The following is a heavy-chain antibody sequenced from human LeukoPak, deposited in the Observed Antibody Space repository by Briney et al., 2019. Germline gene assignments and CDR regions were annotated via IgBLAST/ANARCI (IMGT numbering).Heavy chain of an antibody. D-gene: IGHD3-10*01. V-gene: IGHV3-48*03. CDR1: GFTFSSYE. CDR3: ARDLITMVRGANYYYYGMDV. J-gene: IGHJ6*02. Sequence: GGSLRLSCAASGFTFSSYEMNWVRQAPGKGLEWVSYISSSGSTIYYADSVKGRFTISRDNAKNSLYLQMNSLRAEDTAVYYCARDLITMVRGANYYYYGMDVWGQGTTVTVSS. CDR2: ISSSGSTI.